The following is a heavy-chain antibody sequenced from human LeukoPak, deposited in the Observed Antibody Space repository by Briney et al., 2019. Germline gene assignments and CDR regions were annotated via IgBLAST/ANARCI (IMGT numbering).Heavy chain of an antibody. CDR2: IYTSGNT. CDR3: ARDGLWAFDI. V-gene: IGHV4-61*02. J-gene: IGHJ3*02. CDR1: GGSISSGRYY. Sequence: SETLSLTCTVSGGSISSGRYYWSWIRQPAGKGLEWIGRIYTSGNTRYNPSLKSRLTVSVDTSKNQFSLKLSSVTAADTAVYYCARDGLWAFDIWGQGTMVTVSS.